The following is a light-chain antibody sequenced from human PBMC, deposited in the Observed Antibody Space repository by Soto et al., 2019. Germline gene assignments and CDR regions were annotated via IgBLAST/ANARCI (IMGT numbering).Light chain of an antibody. V-gene: IGLV2-11*01. CDR2: DVS. J-gene: IGLJ1*01. CDR1: SSNVGGYNY. CDR3: CSYAGSPRYV. Sequence: QSALTQPRSVSGSPGQSVTISCNETSSNVGGYNYVSWYQQHPGKAPKVMIYDVSERPSGVPDRFSGSKSGNTASLSISGLQAEDEADYYCCSYAGSPRYVFGTGTKLTVL.